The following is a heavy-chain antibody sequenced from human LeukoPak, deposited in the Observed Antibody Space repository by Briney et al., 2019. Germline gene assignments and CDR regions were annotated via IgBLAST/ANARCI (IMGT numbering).Heavy chain of an antibody. D-gene: IGHD1-14*01. CDR1: GGSVSSGSYY. V-gene: IGHV4-61*01. CDR3: ARGVITTTIMGVDY. J-gene: IGHJ4*02. CDR2: IYYSGST. Sequence: SETLSLTCTVSGGSVSSGSYYWSWIRQPPGKGLEWIGYIYYSGSTNYNPSLKSRVTISVDTSKNQFSLKLSSVTAADTAVYYCARGVITTTIMGVDYWGQGTLVTVSS.